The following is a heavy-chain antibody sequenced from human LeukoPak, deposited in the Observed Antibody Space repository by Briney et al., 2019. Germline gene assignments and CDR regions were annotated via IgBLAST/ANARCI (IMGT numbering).Heavy chain of an antibody. J-gene: IGHJ4*02. CDR2: ISCDGSTK. CDR3: ARDPSIAVDGTSGSDY. V-gene: IGHV3-30*04. Sequence: PGGSLRLSYAASGFTFSSYAMHWVRQAPGKGLEWVAVISCDGSTKYYADSVKGPFTISRDTSKNTLYLQMNSLRAEDTAVYYCARDPSIAVDGTSGSDYWGQGTLVTVSS. D-gene: IGHD6-19*01. CDR1: GFTFSSYA.